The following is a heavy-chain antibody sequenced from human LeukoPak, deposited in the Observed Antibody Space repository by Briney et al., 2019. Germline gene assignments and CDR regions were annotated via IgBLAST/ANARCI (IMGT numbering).Heavy chain of an antibody. Sequence: RTSETLSLTCGVSGGSLRDYFWNWIRQPPGKGLEWIGEISYSGTTNSKSSLKSRVTVSIDTSKNQFSLKLTSVTAADTAVYFCARADVNYGSYSGFLDNWGQGSLVTVSS. CDR3: ARADVNYGSYSGFLDN. CDR1: GGSLRDYF. J-gene: IGHJ4*02. CDR2: ISYSGTT. D-gene: IGHD5-12*01. V-gene: IGHV4-34*01.